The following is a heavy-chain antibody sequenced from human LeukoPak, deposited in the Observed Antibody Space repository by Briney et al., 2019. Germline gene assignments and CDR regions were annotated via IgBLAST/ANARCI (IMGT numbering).Heavy chain of an antibody. D-gene: IGHD2-2*01. CDR1: GFTFSSYG. V-gene: IGHV3-23*01. Sequence: GGSLRLSCAASGFTFSSYGMHWVRQAPGSGLEWVSAISPSGGGTNYADFVEGRFTISRDKSKNTLYLELNNLRAEDTAVYYCAKMNRVGYHLLSFGDHWGQGTVVTVSS. CDR2: ISPSGGGT. J-gene: IGHJ4*02. CDR3: AKMNRVGYHLLSFGDH.